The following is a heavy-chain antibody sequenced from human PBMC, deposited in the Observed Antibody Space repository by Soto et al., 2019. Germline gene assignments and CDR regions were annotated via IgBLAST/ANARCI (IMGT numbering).Heavy chain of an antibody. CDR1: GFTFSSCG. CDR3: AKDRSAAGNYWFDP. D-gene: IGHD6-13*01. V-gene: IGHV3-30*18. CDR2: ISYDGSNK. J-gene: IGHJ5*02. Sequence: QVQLVESGGGVVQPGRSLRLSCAASGFTFSSCGMHWVRQAPGKGLEWVAVISYDGSNKYYADSVKGRFTISRDNSKNTLYLQMNSLRAEDTAVYYCAKDRSAAGNYWFDPWGQGTLVTVSS.